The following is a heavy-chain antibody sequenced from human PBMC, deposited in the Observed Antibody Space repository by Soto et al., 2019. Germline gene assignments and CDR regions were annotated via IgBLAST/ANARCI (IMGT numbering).Heavy chain of an antibody. D-gene: IGHD3-3*01. CDR2: ICGSGGST. CDR3: AKDLGVGDFWSGYLASPYYGMDV. J-gene: IGHJ6*02. V-gene: IGHV3-23*01. CDR1: GFTFSSYA. Sequence: EVQLLESGGGLVQPGGSLRLSCAASGFTFSSYAMSWVRQAPGKGLEWVSAICGSGGSTYYADSVKGRFTISRDNSKNTLYLQMNSLRAEDTAVYYCAKDLGVGDFWSGYLASPYYGMDVWGQGTTVTVSS.